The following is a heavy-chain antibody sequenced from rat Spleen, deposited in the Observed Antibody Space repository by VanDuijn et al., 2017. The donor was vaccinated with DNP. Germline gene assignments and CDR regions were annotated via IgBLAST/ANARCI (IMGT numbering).Heavy chain of an antibody. CDR1: GFTFTNAW. Sequence: EVQLVETGGSLIQPGKSLKLTCATSGFTFTNAWMHWVRQSPEKQLEWVAQIKAKSNNYATYYAESLNGRFTISRDDSKSSVYLQMNNLKEEDTAIYYCSSSHYWGQGVMVTVSS. CDR2: IKAKSNNYAT. CDR3: SSSHY. J-gene: IGHJ2*01. V-gene: IGHV6-8*01.